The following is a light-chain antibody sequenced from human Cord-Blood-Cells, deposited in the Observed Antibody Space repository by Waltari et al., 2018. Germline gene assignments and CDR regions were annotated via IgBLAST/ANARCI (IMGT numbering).Light chain of an antibody. CDR2: GAS. CDR3: QQYDNLALT. CDR1: HSVSSN. J-gene: IGKJ4*01. Sequence: EIVMTQSPATLSVAPGDRATLSCRACHSVSSNLAWYQQKPGQAPRLLIYGASTRATGIPARFSGSRSGTEFTLTISSLQPEDIATYYCQQYDNLALTFGGGTKVEIK. V-gene: IGKV3-15*01.